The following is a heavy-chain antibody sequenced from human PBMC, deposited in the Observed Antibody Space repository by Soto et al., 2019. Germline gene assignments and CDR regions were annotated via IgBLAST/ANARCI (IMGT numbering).Heavy chain of an antibody. CDR2: ISWNSGSI. J-gene: IGHJ6*02. V-gene: IGHV3-9*01. Sequence: GGSLRLSCAASGFTFDDYAMHWVRQAPGKGLEWVSGISWNSGSIGYADSVKGRFTISRDNAKNSLYLQMNSLRAEDTALYYCAKDSGVVGATAFYYYYGMDVWGQGTTVTVSS. CDR3: AKDSGVVGATAFYYYYGMDV. CDR1: GFTFDDYA. D-gene: IGHD1-26*01.